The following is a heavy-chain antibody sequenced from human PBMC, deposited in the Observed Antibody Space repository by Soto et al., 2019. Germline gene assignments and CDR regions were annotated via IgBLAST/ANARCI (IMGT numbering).Heavy chain of an antibody. CDR3: AHSLTLGIAARPRLGWFDP. CDR2: IYWNDDK. Sequence: QITLKESGPTLVKPTQTLTLTCTFSGFSLSTSGVGVGWIRQPPGKALEWLALIYWNDDKRYSPSLKSRLTITKDTSKNQVVLTMTNMDPVDTATYYCAHSLTLGIAARPRLGWFDPWGQGTLVTVSS. D-gene: IGHD6-6*01. CDR1: GFSLSTSGVG. V-gene: IGHV2-5*01. J-gene: IGHJ5*02.